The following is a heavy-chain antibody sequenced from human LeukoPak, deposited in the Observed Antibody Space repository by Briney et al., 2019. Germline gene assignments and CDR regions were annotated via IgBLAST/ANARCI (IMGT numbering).Heavy chain of an antibody. V-gene: IGHV4-39*01. CDR3: ARATSSSGWHRDAFDI. CDR2: ICYSGST. CDR1: GGSISSSSYC. Sequence: SETLSLTCTVSGGSISSSSYCWGWIRQPPGKGLEWIGSICYSGSTFYNPSLKSRVTLSVDTSKNQFSLKLSSVTAADTAVYYCARATSSSGWHRDAFDIWGQGTMVTVSS. J-gene: IGHJ3*02. D-gene: IGHD6-19*01.